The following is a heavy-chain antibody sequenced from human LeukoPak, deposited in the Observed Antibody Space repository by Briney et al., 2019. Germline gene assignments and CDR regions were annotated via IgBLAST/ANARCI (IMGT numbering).Heavy chain of an antibody. J-gene: IGHJ6*02. Sequence: GGSLRLSCAASGFTFSSYSMNWVRQAPGKGLEWVSSISSSSSYIYYADSVKGRFTISRENAKNSLYLQMNSLRAEDTAVYYCARDRSADIVVVVAANDYYYYYGMDVWGQGTTVTVSS. CDR2: ISSSSSYI. CDR3: ARDRSADIVVVVAANDYYYYYGMDV. V-gene: IGHV3-21*01. D-gene: IGHD2-15*01. CDR1: GFTFSSYS.